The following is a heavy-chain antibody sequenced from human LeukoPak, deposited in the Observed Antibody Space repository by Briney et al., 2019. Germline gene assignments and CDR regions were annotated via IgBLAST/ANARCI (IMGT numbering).Heavy chain of an antibody. CDR2: INHSGST. J-gene: IGHJ3*02. V-gene: IGHV4-34*01. CDR1: GGSFSGYY. Sequence: EPSETLSLTCAVYGGSFSGYYWSWIRQPPGKGLEWIGEINHSGSTNYNPSLKSRVTISVDTSKNQFSLKLSSVTAADTAVYYCAREEEGWSNLGAFDIWGQGTMVTVSS. D-gene: IGHD2-15*01. CDR3: AREEEGWSNLGAFDI.